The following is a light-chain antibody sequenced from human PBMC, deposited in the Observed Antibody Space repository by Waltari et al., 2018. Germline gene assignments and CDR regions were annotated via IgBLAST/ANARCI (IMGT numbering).Light chain of an antibody. J-gene: IGKJ2*01. V-gene: IGKV1-5*03. Sequence: DIQMTQSPSTLSASVGDRVTITCRASQSISTWLAWYQQKPGNAPNLLIYKASSLESRVPSRFSGSRSGTEFALSISSLQTDDFSTYDCQHYNSYSYMFGQGTKLEI. CDR2: KAS. CDR3: QHYNSYSYM. CDR1: QSISTW.